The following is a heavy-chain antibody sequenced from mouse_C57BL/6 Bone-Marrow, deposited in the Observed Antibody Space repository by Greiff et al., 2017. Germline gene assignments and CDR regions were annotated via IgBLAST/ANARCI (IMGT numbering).Heavy chain of an antibody. V-gene: IGHV5-12*01. Sequence: EVMLVESGGGLVQPGGSLKLSCAASGFTFSDYYMYWVRQTPEKRLEWVAYISNGGGSTYYPDTVKGGFTISRDNAKTTLYLQMSRLKSEDTAMYYCARLGQYCYFDVWGTGTTVTVSS. CDR2: ISNGGGST. CDR3: ARLGQYCYFDV. CDR1: GFTFSDYY. D-gene: IGHD6-1*01. J-gene: IGHJ1*03.